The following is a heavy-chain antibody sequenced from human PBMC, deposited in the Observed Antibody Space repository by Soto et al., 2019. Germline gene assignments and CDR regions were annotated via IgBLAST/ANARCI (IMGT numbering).Heavy chain of an antibody. CDR2: INHSGST. V-gene: IGHV4-34*01. J-gene: IGHJ4*02. CDR3: ARGPESSFFDY. Sequence: SETLSLTCAVYGGSFSGYYWSWIRQPPGKGLEWIGEINHSGSTNYNPSLKSRVTISVDTSKNQFSLKLSSVTAADTAVYYCARGPESSFFDYWGQGTLVTVSS. CDR1: GGSFSGYY. D-gene: IGHD6-13*01.